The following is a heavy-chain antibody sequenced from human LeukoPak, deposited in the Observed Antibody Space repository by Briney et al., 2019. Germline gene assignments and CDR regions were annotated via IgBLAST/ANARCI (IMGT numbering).Heavy chain of an antibody. CDR3: ARGYGVAAPIGFDY. V-gene: IGHV4-34*01. CDR2: INHSRST. D-gene: IGHD6-6*01. Sequence: SETLSLTCAVYGGSFSGYYWSWIRQPPGKGLEWIGEINHSRSTNYNSSLESRVTISVDTSKNQFSLKLSSVTAADTAVYYCARGYGVAAPIGFDYWGQGTLVTVSS. CDR1: GGSFSGYY. J-gene: IGHJ4*02.